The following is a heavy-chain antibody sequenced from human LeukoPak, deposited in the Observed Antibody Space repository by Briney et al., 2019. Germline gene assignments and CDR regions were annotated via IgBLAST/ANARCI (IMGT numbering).Heavy chain of an antibody. Sequence: ASVKVSCKASGGTFSSYAISWVRQAPGQGLEWMGRIIPIFGTANYAQKFQGRVTITTDESTSTAYMELSSLRSEDTAVYYCARDGRGGYDSNTNDYWGQGTLVTVSS. CDR2: IIPIFGTA. CDR3: ARDGRGGYDSNTNDY. D-gene: IGHD5-12*01. CDR1: GGTFSSYA. V-gene: IGHV1-69*05. J-gene: IGHJ4*02.